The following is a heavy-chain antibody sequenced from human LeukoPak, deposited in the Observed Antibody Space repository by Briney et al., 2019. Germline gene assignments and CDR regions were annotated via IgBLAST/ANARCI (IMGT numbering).Heavy chain of an antibody. CDR3: ARSSGWNEAFDI. J-gene: IGHJ3*02. D-gene: IGHD6-19*01. Sequence: SETLSLTCTVSGGSITGYYWSWIRQPPGKGLEWIGYIYYSGSTSYNPSLKSRVTISVDTSKNQFSLKLSSVTAADTAVYYCARSSGWNEAFDIWGQGTMVTVSS. CDR1: GGSITGYY. V-gene: IGHV4-59*08. CDR2: IYYSGST.